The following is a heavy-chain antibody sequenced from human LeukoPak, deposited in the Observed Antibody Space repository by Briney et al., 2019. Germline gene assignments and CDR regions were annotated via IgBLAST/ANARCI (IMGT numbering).Heavy chain of an antibody. CDR1: GFTFSSYA. Sequence: PGGSLRLSCAASGFTFSSYAMSWVRQAPGKGLEWVSAISGSGGSTYYADSVKGRFIISRDNSKNTLYLQMNSLRAEDTAVYYCAKSGGIQLWSPVGDYWGQGTLVTVSS. CDR2: ISGSGGST. V-gene: IGHV3-23*01. CDR3: AKSGGIQLWSPVGDY. J-gene: IGHJ4*02. D-gene: IGHD5-18*01.